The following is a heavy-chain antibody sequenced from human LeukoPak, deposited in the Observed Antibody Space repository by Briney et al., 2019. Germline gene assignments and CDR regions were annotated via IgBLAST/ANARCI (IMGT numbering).Heavy chain of an antibody. V-gene: IGHV4-61*02. J-gene: IGHJ3*02. CDR2: IYASGST. CDR1: GGSISSGSYY. D-gene: IGHD3-22*01. Sequence: SQTLSLTCTVSGGSISSGSYYWSWIRQPAWKGLEWFGRIYASGSTNYHPSLKSRVTISVDASKNQFSLKLSSVTAADTAVYYCARDGTYYYDSSGPPTNLDIWGQGTMVTVSS. CDR3: ARDGTYYYDSSGPPTNLDI.